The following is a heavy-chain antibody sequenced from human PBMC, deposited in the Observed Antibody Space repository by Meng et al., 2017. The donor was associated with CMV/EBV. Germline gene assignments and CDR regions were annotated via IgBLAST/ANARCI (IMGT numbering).Heavy chain of an antibody. V-gene: IGHV1-2*02. Sequence: ASVKVSCKASGYTFTGYYMHWVRQAPGQGLEWMGWINPNSGGTNYAQKFQGRVTMTRDTSISTAYMELSGLRSDDTAVYYCAREGRSGERGDAFDIWGQGTMVTVSS. J-gene: IGHJ3*02. D-gene: IGHD2-15*01. CDR1: GYTFTGYY. CDR2: INPNSGGT. CDR3: AREGRSGERGDAFDI.